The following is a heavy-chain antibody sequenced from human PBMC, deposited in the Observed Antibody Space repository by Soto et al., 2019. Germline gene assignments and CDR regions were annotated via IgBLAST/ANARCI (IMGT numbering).Heavy chain of an antibody. CDR2: IYYSGST. D-gene: IGHD4-4*01. CDR3: ARSSDALTTPSVDWFDP. J-gene: IGHJ5*02. Sequence: PSETLSLTYTVSGGSISSYYWSWIRQPPGKGLEWIGYIYYSGSTNYNPSLKSRVTISVDTSKNQFSLKLSSVTAADTAVYYCARSSDALTTPSVDWFDPWGQGTLVTVSS. V-gene: IGHV4-59*08. CDR1: GGSISSYY.